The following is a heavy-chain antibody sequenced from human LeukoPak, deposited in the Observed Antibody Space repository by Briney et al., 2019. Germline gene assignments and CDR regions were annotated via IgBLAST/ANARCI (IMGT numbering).Heavy chain of an antibody. Sequence: AGGSLRLSCAASGFTLSNYAMHWVRQAPGKGLEWVAVVSYDGGNKYYADSVKGRFTISRDNSKNTLYLQMNSLRPEDTAVYYCANGGDSSNWYYYYFNYWGQGTLVTVSS. J-gene: IGHJ4*02. V-gene: IGHV3-30-3*01. CDR3: ANGGDSSNWYYYYFNY. CDR1: GFTLSNYA. CDR2: VSYDGGNK. D-gene: IGHD6-13*01.